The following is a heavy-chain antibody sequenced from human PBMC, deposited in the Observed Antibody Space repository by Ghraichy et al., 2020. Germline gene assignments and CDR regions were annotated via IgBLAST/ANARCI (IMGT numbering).Heavy chain of an antibody. V-gene: IGHV4-34*01. J-gene: IGHJ6*02. Sequence: SETLSLTCAVYGGSFSGYYWSWIRQPPGKGLEWIGEINHSGSTNYNPSLKSRVTISVDTSKNQFSLKLSSVTAADTAVYYCAGYQLPFIFDSYYYYGMDVWGQGTTVTVSS. CDR2: INHSGST. CDR1: GGSFSGYY. D-gene: IGHD2-2*01. CDR3: AGYQLPFIFDSYYYYGMDV.